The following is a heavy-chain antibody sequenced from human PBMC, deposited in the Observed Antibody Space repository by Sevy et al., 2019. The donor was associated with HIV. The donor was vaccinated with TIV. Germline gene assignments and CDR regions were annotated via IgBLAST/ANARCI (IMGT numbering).Heavy chain of an antibody. CDR1: GGSMTNYF. J-gene: IGHJ4*02. D-gene: IGHD6-25*01. CDR2: MYYSGST. V-gene: IGHV4-59*01. CDR3: ARESIGATGYFDY. Sequence: SETLSLTCTVSGGSMTNYFWSWIRQPPGKRLEWIGYMYYSGSTNYTPSLKSRVTISLDTSRNQFSLKLRSVTAADTAVYYCARESIGATGYFDYWGQGTLVTVSS.